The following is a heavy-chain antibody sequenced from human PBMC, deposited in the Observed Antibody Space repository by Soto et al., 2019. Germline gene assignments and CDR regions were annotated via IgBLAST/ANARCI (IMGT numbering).Heavy chain of an antibody. D-gene: IGHD2-8*02. V-gene: IGHV4-34*01. CDR1: GGSFSGYY. CDR2: INHSGST. Sequence: QVQLQQWGAGLLKPSETLSLTCAVYGGSFSGYYWTWIRQPPGTGLEWIGEINHSGSTNYNPSLKCGVTISVDTSKNQFSLKLTSVTAADTAVYFCARDKITGLFDYWGQGTLVTVSS. CDR3: ARDKITGLFDY. J-gene: IGHJ4*02.